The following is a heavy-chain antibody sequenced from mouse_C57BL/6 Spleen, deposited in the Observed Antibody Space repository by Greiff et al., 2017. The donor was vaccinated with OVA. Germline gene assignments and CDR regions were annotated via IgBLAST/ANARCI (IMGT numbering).Heavy chain of an antibody. D-gene: IGHD2-4*01. Sequence: VQLQQSGAELARPGASVKLSCKASGYTFTSYGISWVKQRTGQGLEWIGEIYPRSGNTYYNEKFKGKATLTADKSSSTAYMELRSLTSEDSAVYFCAREAYYDYDRGYAMDYWGQGTSVTVSS. CDR2: IYPRSGNT. CDR3: AREAYYDYDRGYAMDY. V-gene: IGHV1-81*01. CDR1: GYTFTSYG. J-gene: IGHJ4*01.